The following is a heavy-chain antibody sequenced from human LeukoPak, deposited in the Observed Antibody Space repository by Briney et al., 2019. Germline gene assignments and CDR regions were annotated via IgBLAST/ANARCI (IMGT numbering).Heavy chain of an antibody. V-gene: IGHV4-4*02. Sequence: PSETLSLTCAVSGGSISSDNWWSWVRQPPGKGLEWIGEIYHSGSTNYNPSLKSRVSISVDTSKNQFSLKLSSVTAADTAVYYCARDGTYYPGWFDPWGQGTLVTVSS. J-gene: IGHJ5*02. D-gene: IGHD3-10*01. CDR1: GGSISSDNW. CDR2: IYHSGST. CDR3: ARDGTYYPGWFDP.